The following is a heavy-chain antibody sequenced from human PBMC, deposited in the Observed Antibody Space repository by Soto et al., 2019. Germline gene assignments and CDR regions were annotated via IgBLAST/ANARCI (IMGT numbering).Heavy chain of an antibody. Sequence: QVQLQESGPGLVKPSETLSLTCTVSGGSVSSGSYYWSWIRQPPGKGLEWIGYIYYSGSTNYNPSLKSRVTISVDTSKNQFSLKLSSVTAADTAVYYCARDATDSSGFLGYYYYWFDPWGQGTLVTVSS. CDR3: ARDATDSSGFLGYYYYWFDP. V-gene: IGHV4-61*01. J-gene: IGHJ5*02. CDR1: GGSVSSGSYY. D-gene: IGHD3-22*01. CDR2: IYYSGST.